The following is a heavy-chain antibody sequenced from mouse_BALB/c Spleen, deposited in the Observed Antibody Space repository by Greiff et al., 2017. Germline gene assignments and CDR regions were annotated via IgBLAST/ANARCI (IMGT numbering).Heavy chain of an antibody. CDR2: IDPANGNT. CDR1: GFNIKDTY. Sequence: VQLQQSGAELVKPGASVKLSCTASGFNIKDTYMHWVKQRPEQGLEWIGRIDPANGNTKYDPKFQGKATITADTSSNTAYLQLSSLTSEDTAVYYCARDYYGSSYVAYWGQGTLGTVSA. J-gene: IGHJ3*01. D-gene: IGHD1-1*01. CDR3: ARDYYGSSYVAY. V-gene: IGHV14-3*02.